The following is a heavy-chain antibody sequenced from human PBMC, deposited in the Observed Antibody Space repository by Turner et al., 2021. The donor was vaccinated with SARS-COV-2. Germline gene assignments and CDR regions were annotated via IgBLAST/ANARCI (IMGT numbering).Heavy chain of an antibody. CDR2: IYYSGIT. J-gene: IGHJ6*02. Sequence: QLQLQESGPGLVNPSEPLSLTCTVSGGSISSSSYYWGWIRQPPGKGLEWIGNIYYSGITYYNPSLKSRVTISVDTSKNQFSLKLSSVTAADTAVYYCARLMDTAMDYYGMDVWGQGTTVTVSS. V-gene: IGHV4-39*01. CDR1: GGSISSSSYY. D-gene: IGHD5-18*01. CDR3: ARLMDTAMDYYGMDV.